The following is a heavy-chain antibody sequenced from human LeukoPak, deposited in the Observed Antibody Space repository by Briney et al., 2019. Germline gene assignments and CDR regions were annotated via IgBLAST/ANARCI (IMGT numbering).Heavy chain of an antibody. J-gene: IGHJ4*02. CDR1: GFTFSIAT. CDR2: ISSSSTTI. Sequence: GGSLRLSGVGSGFTFSIATMIWVRQAPGRGLEWLSYISSSSTTIYYADSVEGRFTISRDNAKNTLYLQMNSLRAEDTAVYYCAREDIPASYDYRGQGTLVTVSS. D-gene: IGHD2-15*01. V-gene: IGHV3-48*04. CDR3: AREDIPASYDY.